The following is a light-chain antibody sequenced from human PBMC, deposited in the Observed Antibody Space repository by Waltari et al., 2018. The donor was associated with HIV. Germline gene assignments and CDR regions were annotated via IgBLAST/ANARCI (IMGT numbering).Light chain of an antibody. CDR1: RSNIGSNT. CDR2: SNN. Sequence: QSVLTQPPSASGTPGPRVIISCSGNRSNIGSNTVNWYQQFSGAAPTLLIYSNNPRHSAVPDRFCGSKSGSGASLAISGLKSEEEADYHCATWDDALSGPVFGAGTKLTV. CDR3: ATWDDALSGPV. V-gene: IGLV1-44*01. J-gene: IGLJ3*02.